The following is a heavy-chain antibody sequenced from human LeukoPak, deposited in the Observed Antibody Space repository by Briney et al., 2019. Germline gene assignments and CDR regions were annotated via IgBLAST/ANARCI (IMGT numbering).Heavy chain of an antibody. D-gene: IGHD4-17*01. V-gene: IGHV3-23*01. CDR1: GFTFSSYA. CDR3: AKDSADDYGDYPKY. Sequence: GGSLRLSCAASGFTFSSYAMSWVRQAPGKGLEWVSAISGSGGSTYYADSVKGRFTISRDNSKNTLYLQMNSLRVEDTAVYYCAKDSADDYGDYPKYWGQGTLVTVSS. CDR2: ISGSGGST. J-gene: IGHJ4*02.